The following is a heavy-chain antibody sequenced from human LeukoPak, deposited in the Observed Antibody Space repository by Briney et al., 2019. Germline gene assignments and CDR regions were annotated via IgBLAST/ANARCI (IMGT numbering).Heavy chain of an antibody. D-gene: IGHD2-21*02. CDR1: GSSISSGDYY. J-gene: IGHJ5*02. CDR2: IFYSGST. V-gene: IGHV4-30-4*08. CDR3: ARVRGVTDWFDP. Sequence: PSQTLSLTCTVSGSSISSGDYYWSWIRQPPGKVLEWIGYIFYSGSTYYNPSLKSRVTISVDTSNNQFSLKLSSVTAADTAVSYCARVRGVTDWFDPWGQGTLVTVSS.